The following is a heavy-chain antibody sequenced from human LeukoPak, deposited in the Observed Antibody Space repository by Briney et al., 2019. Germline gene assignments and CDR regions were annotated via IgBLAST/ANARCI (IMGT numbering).Heavy chain of an antibody. J-gene: IGHJ5*02. Sequence: ASVKVSCKASGYTFTGYYMHWVRQAPGQGLEWMGWINPNSGGTNFAPKFQGRVTMTRDTSISTAYMELSRLRSDDTAVYYCARRGLSNWFDPWGQGTLVTVSS. CDR3: ARRGLSNWFDP. CDR1: GYTFTGYY. V-gene: IGHV1-2*02. CDR2: INPNSGGT.